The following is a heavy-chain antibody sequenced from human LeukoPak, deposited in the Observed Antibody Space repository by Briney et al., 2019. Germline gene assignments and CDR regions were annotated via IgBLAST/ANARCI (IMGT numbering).Heavy chain of an antibody. Sequence: GESLKISCKGSGYSSTSYWIGWVRQMPGKGLEWMGIIYPGDSDTRSSPSFQGQVTISADKSISTAYLQWSSLKASDTAMYYCARRHCSSTSCYLDYWGQGSLVTVSS. CDR2: IYPGDSDT. J-gene: IGHJ4*02. CDR1: GYSSTSYW. CDR3: ARRHCSSTSCYLDY. V-gene: IGHV5-51*01. D-gene: IGHD2-2*01.